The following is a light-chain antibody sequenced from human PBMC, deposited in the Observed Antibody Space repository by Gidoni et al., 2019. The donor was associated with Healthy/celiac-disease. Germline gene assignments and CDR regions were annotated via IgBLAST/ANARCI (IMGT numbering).Light chain of an antibody. J-gene: IGKJ2*01. V-gene: IGKV1-39*01. CDR1: QSISSY. CDR2: AAS. Sequence: DIQMTKSPSSLSASVGDRVTITCRASQSISSYLNWYQQKPGKAPKLLIYAASSLQSGVPSRFSGSGSGTDFTLTTSSLQPEDFATYYCQQSYSTPYTFGQGTKLEIK. CDR3: QQSYSTPYT.